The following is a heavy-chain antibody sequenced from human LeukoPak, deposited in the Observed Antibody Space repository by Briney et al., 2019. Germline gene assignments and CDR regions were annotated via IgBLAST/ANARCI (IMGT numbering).Heavy chain of an antibody. CDR1: GYTFTSYD. D-gene: IGHD3-10*01. CDR3: FLTLWGRGIYFDY. Sequence: ASAKVSCKASGYTFTSYDINWVRQATGQGLGWMGRINPNSGGTNYAQKFQGRVTMTRDTSISTAYMELSRLRSDDTAVYYCFLTLWGRGIYFDYWGQGTLVTVSS. CDR2: INPNSGGT. V-gene: IGHV1-2*06. J-gene: IGHJ4*02.